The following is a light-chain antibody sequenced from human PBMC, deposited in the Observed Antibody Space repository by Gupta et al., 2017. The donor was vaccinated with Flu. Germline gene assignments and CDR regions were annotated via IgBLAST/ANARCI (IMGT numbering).Light chain of an antibody. Sequence: SALTQPPSASGSPVQSITISCSGTSSDIGSYDSVSCDQQHAGKAPKLMIYEVSKRPAGVASRFSASKSGNTASLTISGLQAEDEADYYCSSFTRTSTWMFGGGTKLTVL. CDR3: SSFTRTSTWM. CDR1: SSDIGSYDS. J-gene: IGLJ3*02. V-gene: IGLV2-14*01. CDR2: EVS.